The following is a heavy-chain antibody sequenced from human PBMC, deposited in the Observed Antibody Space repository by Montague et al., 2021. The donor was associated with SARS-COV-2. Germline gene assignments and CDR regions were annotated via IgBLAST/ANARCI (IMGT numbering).Heavy chain of an antibody. Sequence: CAISGDSVSSLIATWNWIRQSPSRGLEWLGRTYYRSKWYNDYAVSVKSRVIINPDTPNNRISLQLNSVTPEDTAVYYCARAYCGDDCYFYWYFDLWGRVPLVTVAS. CDR1: GDSVSSLIAT. CDR2: TYYRSKWYN. J-gene: IGHJ2*01. CDR3: ARAYCGDDCYFYWYFDL. V-gene: IGHV6-1*01. D-gene: IGHD2-21*02.